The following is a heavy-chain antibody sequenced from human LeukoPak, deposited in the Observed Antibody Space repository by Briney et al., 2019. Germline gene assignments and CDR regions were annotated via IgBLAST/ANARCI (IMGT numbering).Heavy chain of an antibody. V-gene: IGHV4-4*07. CDR2: IYTSGST. J-gene: IGHJ6*03. CDR3: ARDSPRLLWFGEPHYYYYMDV. CDR1: GVSIMCYY. D-gene: IGHD3-10*01. Sequence: PETLSLTCTVSGVSIMCYYWSWLRQPAGKGLEWIGRIYTSGSTNYNPSLKSRVTMSVDTSKNQFSLKLSSVTAADTAVYYCARDSPRLLWFGEPHYYYYMDVWGKGTTVTVSS.